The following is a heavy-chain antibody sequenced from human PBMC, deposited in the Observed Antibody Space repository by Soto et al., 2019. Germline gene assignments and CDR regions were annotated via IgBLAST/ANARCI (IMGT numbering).Heavy chain of an antibody. V-gene: IGHV1-18*04. Sequence: GASVKVSCKASGYTFTSYGISWVRQAPGQGLEWMGWISAYNGNTNYAQKLQGRVTMTTDTSTSTAYMELRSLTSDDTAVYYCARDRYGDYEISDYYYGMDVWGQGTTVTVSS. CDR1: GYTFTSYG. CDR3: ARDRYGDYEISDYYYGMDV. CDR2: ISAYNGNT. J-gene: IGHJ6*02. D-gene: IGHD4-17*01.